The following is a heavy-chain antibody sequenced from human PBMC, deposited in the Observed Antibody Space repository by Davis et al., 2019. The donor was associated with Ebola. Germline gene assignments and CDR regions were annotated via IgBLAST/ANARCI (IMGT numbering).Heavy chain of an antibody. CDR1: GFTFSNAW. J-gene: IGHJ4*02. CDR2: IKSKTDGGTT. CDR3: TTASSQLVAR. D-gene: IGHD6-6*01. V-gene: IGHV3-15*01. Sequence: GESLNISCAASGFTFSNAWMSWVRQAPGKGLEWVGRIKSKTDGGTTDYAAPVKGRFTISRDDSKNTLYLQMNSLKTEDTAVYYCTTASSQLVARWGQGTLVTVSS.